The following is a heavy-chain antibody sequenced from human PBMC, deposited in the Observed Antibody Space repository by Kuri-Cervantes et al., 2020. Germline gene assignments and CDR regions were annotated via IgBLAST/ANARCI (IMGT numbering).Heavy chain of an antibody. CDR3: ARDILWFGELLTYYYGMDV. CDR2: INPNSGGT. Sequence: ASVKVSCKASAYTFTGYYVHWVRQAPGQGLEWMGWINPNSGGTIYAQKFQGRVTMTRDTSISTAYMELSRLRSDDTAVYYCARDILWFGELLTYYYGMDVWGQGTTVTVSS. CDR1: AYTFTGYY. D-gene: IGHD3-10*01. V-gene: IGHV1-2*02. J-gene: IGHJ6*02.